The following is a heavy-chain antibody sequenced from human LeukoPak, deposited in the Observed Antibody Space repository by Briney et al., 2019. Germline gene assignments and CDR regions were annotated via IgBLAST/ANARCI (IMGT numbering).Heavy chain of an antibody. J-gene: IGHJ3*02. V-gene: IGHV5-51*01. Sequence: GESLKISCKGSGYSFTTYWIGWVRQMPGKGLESMGIIYPGDSDTKYSPSFQGQVTISADRSISTAYLQWSSLKASDTAMYYCASGAGIVAPGTYDAFDIWGQGTMSPSLQ. CDR1: GYSFTTYW. CDR2: IYPGDSDT. CDR3: ASGAGIVAPGTYDAFDI. D-gene: IGHD6-13*01.